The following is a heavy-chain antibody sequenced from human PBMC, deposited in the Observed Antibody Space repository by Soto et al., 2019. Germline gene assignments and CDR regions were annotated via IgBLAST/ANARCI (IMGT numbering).Heavy chain of an antibody. D-gene: IGHD3-10*01. CDR3: ARVYFYGSGSDIATFYF. V-gene: IGHV1-24*01. CDR1: GYTLTELS. CDR2: FDPEDGET. Sequence: ASVKVSCKVSGYTLTELSMHWVRQAPGKGLEWMGGFDPEDGETIYAQKFQGRVTMTEDTSTDTAYMELSSLRSEDTAVYYCARVYFYGSGSDIATFYFWGQGTLVTVSS. J-gene: IGHJ4*02.